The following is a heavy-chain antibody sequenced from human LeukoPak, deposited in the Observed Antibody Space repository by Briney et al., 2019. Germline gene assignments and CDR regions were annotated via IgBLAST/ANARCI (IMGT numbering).Heavy chain of an antibody. D-gene: IGHD4-17*01. Sequence: SETLSLTCTVSGGSISSSSYYWGWIRQPPGKGLEWIGSIYYSGSTYYNPSLKSRVTISVDTSKNQFSLKLSSVTAADTAVYYCARRIYGDPSGGMDVWGQGTTVTVSS. V-gene: IGHV4-39*01. CDR3: ARRIYGDPSGGMDV. CDR1: GGSISSSSYY. J-gene: IGHJ6*02. CDR2: IYYSGST.